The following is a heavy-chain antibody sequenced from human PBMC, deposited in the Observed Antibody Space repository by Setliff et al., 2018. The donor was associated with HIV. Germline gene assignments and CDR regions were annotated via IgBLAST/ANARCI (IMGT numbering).Heavy chain of an antibody. J-gene: IGHJ6*04. V-gene: IGHV1-3*03. CDR2: INAGNGNT. CDR3: ARGKGVGGVIITGGLDV. CDR1: GYTFTNYA. D-gene: IGHD3-10*01. Sequence: ASVKVSCKASGYTFTNYAMHWVRQAPGQRLEWMGWINAGNGNTKYSQEFQGRVTISRDTSARTAYMELSSLTSEDTAVYWCARGKGVGGVIITGGLDVWGKGTTVTVSS.